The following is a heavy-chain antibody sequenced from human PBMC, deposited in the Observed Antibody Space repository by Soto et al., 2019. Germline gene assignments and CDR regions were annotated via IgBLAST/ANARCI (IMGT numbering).Heavy chain of an antibody. Sequence: VSVKVSCKASGYTFTCYYMHWVRQAPGQGLEWMGWINPNSGGTNYAQKFQGWVTMTRDTSISTAYMELSRLRSDDTAVYYCARVMDDFWSGPSYAFDIWGQGTMVTVSS. CDR1: GYTFTCYY. CDR3: ARVMDDFWSGPSYAFDI. CDR2: INPNSGGT. D-gene: IGHD3-3*01. V-gene: IGHV1-2*04. J-gene: IGHJ3*02.